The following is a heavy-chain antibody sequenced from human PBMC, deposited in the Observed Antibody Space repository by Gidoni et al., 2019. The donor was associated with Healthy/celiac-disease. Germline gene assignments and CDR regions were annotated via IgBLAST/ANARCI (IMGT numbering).Heavy chain of an antibody. CDR1: GFPLSSYS. CDR3: ARDQRASIRFLEWDYYYYGMDV. CDR2: ISSSSSYI. V-gene: IGHV3-21*01. D-gene: IGHD3-3*01. J-gene: IGHJ6*02. Sequence: EVQRVESGGGLVKPGGSLRLPCAASGFPLSSYSLNWVRQAPGKGLEWVSAISSSSSYIYYADSGTSRFTISRDNAKNSLYLQMNSLRAEDTSVYYCARDQRASIRFLEWDYYYYGMDVWGQGTTVTVSS.